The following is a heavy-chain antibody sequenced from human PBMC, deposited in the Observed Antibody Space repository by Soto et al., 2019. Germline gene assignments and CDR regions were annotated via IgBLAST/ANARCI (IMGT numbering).Heavy chain of an antibody. J-gene: IGHJ4*02. Sequence: PGGSLRLSCAASGFTFSSYGMSWVRQAPGKGLEWVANIKQDGSEKYYVDSVKGRFTISRDNAKNSLYLQMNSLRAEDTAVYYCARLRKWEVSLWYFDYWGQGTLVTVSS. D-gene: IGHD1-26*01. CDR2: IKQDGSEK. CDR3: ARLRKWEVSLWYFDY. V-gene: IGHV3-7*05. CDR1: GFTFSSYG.